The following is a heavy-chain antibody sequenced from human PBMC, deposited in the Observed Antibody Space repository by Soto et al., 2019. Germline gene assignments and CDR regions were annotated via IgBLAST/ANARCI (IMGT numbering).Heavy chain of an antibody. V-gene: IGHV1-8*01. CDR2: MNPNSGNT. CDR1: GYTFTSYD. CDR3: ARGRGGITILGVVTRDYYYYMDV. J-gene: IGHJ6*03. Sequence: QVQLVQSGAEVKKPGASVKVSCKASGYTFTSYDINWVRQATGQGLEWMGWMNPNSGNTGYAQKFQGRVTMTRNTSIRTAYMELSSLRSEDTAVYYCARGRGGITILGVVTRDYYYYMDVWGKGTTVTVSS. D-gene: IGHD3-3*01.